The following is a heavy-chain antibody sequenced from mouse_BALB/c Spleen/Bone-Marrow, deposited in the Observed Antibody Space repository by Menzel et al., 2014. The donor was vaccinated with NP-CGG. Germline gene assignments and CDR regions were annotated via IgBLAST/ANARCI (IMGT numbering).Heavy chain of an antibody. CDR1: GYTFTTYD. J-gene: IGHJ3*01. V-gene: IGHV1S56*01. CDR3: ARNYRYAWFVY. CDR2: IFPGDGTT. D-gene: IGHD2-14*01. Sequence: VKLMESGAELVKPRASVKLSCKASGYTFTTYDINWVRQRPEQGLEWIGWIFPGDGTTKYNEKFKGKATLTTDKSSSTAYMQFSRLTSEDSAVYFCARNYRYAWFVYWGQGTLVTVSA.